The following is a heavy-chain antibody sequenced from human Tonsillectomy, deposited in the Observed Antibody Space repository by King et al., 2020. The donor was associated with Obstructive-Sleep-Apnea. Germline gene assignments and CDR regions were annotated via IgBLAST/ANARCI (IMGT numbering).Heavy chain of an antibody. CDR3: ASGILAWYYFDY. CDR1: GXTXSTXG. CDR2: IWYDXSXK. D-gene: IGHD3-3*02. V-gene: IGHV3-33*01. J-gene: IGHJ4*02. Sequence: VKLVESGGGVVQXXRSLRXSXAXSGXTXSTXGMHWVRQAPGKGLEWVAVIWYDXSXKDYADSVKGRFPISRDNSKNTRYLQRNSLRAEDTAVYYCASGILAWYYFDYWGQGTLVTVSS.